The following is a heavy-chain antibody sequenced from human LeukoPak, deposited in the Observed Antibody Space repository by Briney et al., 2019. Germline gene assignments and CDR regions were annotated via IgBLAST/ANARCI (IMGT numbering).Heavy chain of an antibody. CDR3: AKGEQQLILPFDY. J-gene: IGHJ4*02. V-gene: IGHV3-23*01. CDR1: GFTFSNYV. D-gene: IGHD6-13*01. Sequence: PGGSLRLSCAASGFTFSNYVMTWVRQAPGKGLEWVSTISGTGDSRNYADSVKGRFTTSRDNSKNTQYLQTNSLRAEDTAVYYCAKGEQQLILPFDYWGQGTLVTVSS. CDR2: ISGTGDSR.